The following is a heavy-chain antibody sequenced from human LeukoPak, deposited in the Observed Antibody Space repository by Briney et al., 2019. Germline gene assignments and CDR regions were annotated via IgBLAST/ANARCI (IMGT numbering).Heavy chain of an antibody. D-gene: IGHD6-13*01. Sequence: ASVKVSCKASGYTFTSYGISWVRQAPGQGLEWMGWISAYNGNTNYAQKLQGRVTMTTDTSTSTAYMELRSLRSDDTAVYYCARRIQAAAGPRSLNWFDPWGQGTLVTVSS. CDR3: ARRIQAAAGPRSLNWFDP. CDR1: GYTFTSYG. J-gene: IGHJ5*02. V-gene: IGHV1-18*01. CDR2: ISAYNGNT.